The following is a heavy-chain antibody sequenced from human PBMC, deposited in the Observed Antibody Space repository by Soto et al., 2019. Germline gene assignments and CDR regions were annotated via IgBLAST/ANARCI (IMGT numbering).Heavy chain of an antibody. V-gene: IGHV3-30*18. J-gene: IGHJ6*02. CDR1: GLTFSRYV. Sequence: QVQLGESGGGVVQPGRSLRLSWAASGLTFSRYVIHWVRQAPGKGLEWVALISPYGTNTYYADSVKGRFTISRDNSKNTRDLQMNSLRAENTAMYYCAKNGYSYGSYYGIDVWGQGTTVTVSS. CDR2: ISPYGTNT. D-gene: IGHD5-18*01. CDR3: AKNGYSYGSYYGIDV.